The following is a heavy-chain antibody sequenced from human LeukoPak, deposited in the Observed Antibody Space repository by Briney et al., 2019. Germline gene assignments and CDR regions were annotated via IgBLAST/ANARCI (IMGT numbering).Heavy chain of an antibody. J-gene: IGHJ4*02. CDR2: ISGSGYST. CDR1: GFTFSSYA. Sequence: GGSLRLSCAASGFTFSSYAMSWVRQAPGKGLEWVSSISGSGYSTYYADSVKGRFTISRDNYKNTLYLQMNRLRGEDTAVYHCAKEGVTNPGYYFDYWGQGTLVTVSS. V-gene: IGHV3-23*01. CDR3: AKEGVTNPGYYFDY. D-gene: IGHD1-14*01.